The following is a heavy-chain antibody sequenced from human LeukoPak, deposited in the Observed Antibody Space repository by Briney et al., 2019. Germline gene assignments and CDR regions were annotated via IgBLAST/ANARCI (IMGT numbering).Heavy chain of an antibody. J-gene: IGHJ4*02. D-gene: IGHD5-12*01. V-gene: IGHV1-2*02. CDR2: INPNSGGT. CDR1: GYTFTGYY. Sequence: ASVKVSCKASGYTFTGYYMHWVRQAPGQGLEWMGWINPNSGGTNYAQKFQGRVTMTRDTSISTAYMELSRLRSDDTAVYYCARVYRSHGSGYETLDYWGQGTLVTVSS. CDR3: ARVYRSHGSGYETLDY.